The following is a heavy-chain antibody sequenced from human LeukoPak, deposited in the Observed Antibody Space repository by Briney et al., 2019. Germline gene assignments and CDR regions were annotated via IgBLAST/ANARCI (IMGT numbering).Heavy chain of an antibody. V-gene: IGHV1-2*02. CDR2: INPNSGGT. J-gene: IGHJ4*02. D-gene: IGHD3-9*01. Sequence: ASVKVSCKASGYTFTGYYMHWVRQAPGQGLEWMGWINPNSGGTNYAQKFQGRVTMTRDTSISTAYMELSRLRSDDTAVYYCARARLGLLRYFDWLLSYWGQGTLVTVSS. CDR3: ARARLGLLRYFDWLLSY. CDR1: GYTFTGYY.